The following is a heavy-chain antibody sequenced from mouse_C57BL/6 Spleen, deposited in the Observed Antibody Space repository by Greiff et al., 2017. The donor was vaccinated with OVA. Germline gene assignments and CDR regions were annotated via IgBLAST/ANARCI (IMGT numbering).Heavy chain of an antibody. CDR2: LWRGGST. J-gene: IGHJ4*01. Sequence: VKLMESGPGLVQPSQSLSITCTVSGFSLTSYGVHWVRQSPGKGLEWLGVLWRGGSTDYNAAFMSRLSITKDNSKSQVFFKMNSLQADDTAIYYCAKEGKNLGYAMDYWGQGTSVTVSS. CDR1: GFSLTSYG. CDR3: AKEGKNLGYAMDY. V-gene: IGHV2-5*01.